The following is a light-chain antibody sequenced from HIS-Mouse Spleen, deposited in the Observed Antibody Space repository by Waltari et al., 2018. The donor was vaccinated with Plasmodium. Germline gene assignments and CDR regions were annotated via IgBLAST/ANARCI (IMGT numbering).Light chain of an antibody. V-gene: IGKV1-39*01. CDR2: AAS. CDR3: QQSYSTPQLT. Sequence: DIQMTQSPSSLSASVGDRVTITCRASQSISSYLHWYQQKPGKAPKLLSYAASSLQSGVPSRFSGSGAATDFTLTISSLQPEDVATYYCQQSYSTPQLTFGGGTKVEIK. CDR1: QSISSY. J-gene: IGKJ4*01.